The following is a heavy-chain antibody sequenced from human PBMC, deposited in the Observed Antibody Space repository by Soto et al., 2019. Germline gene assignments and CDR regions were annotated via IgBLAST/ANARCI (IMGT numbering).Heavy chain of an antibody. D-gene: IGHD3-9*01. CDR1: GFTVSSNY. CDR2: IYSGGST. Sequence: PGGSLRLSCAASGFTVSSNYMSWVRQATGKGLEWVSVIYSGGSTYYADSVKGRFTISRDNSKNTLYLQMNSLRAEDTAVYYCARDLGRYFDWLTPSGEKYGMDVWGQGTTVTVSS. CDR3: ARDLGRYFDWLTPSGEKYGMDV. J-gene: IGHJ6*02. V-gene: IGHV3-53*01.